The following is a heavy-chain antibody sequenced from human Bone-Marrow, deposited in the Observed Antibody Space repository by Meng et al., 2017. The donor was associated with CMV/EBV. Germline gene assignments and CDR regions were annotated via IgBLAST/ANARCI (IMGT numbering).Heavy chain of an antibody. V-gene: IGHV1-69*16. CDR2: ILPMLGSA. CDR3: ARGFERAGDYSTSGFDP. CDR1: DSFGSRT. D-gene: IGHD4-11*01. Sequence: DSFGSRTFSWVRQAPGQGLEWMGGILPMLGSAIYAQKFQGRVTITTNDATSTVYLEMTNLKYGDTAVYFCARGFERAGDYSTSGFDPWGHGTLVTVSS. J-gene: IGHJ5*02.